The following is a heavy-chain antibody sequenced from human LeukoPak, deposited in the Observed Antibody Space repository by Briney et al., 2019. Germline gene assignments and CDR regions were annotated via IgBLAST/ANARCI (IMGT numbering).Heavy chain of an antibody. CDR2: INPSSGGT. V-gene: IGHV1-2*06. D-gene: IGHD3-3*01. J-gene: IGHJ4*02. Sequence: ASVKVSCKASGYTFTGYYMHWVRQAPGQGLEWMGRINPSSGGTNYAQKFQGRVTMTRDTSISTAYMELSRLRSDDTAVYYCARGGHQVRFLEWLPDYWGQGTLVTVSS. CDR1: GYTFTGYY. CDR3: ARGGHQVRFLEWLPDY.